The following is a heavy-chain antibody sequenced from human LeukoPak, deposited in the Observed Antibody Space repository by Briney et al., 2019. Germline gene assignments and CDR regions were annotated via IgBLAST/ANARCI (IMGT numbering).Heavy chain of an antibody. V-gene: IGHV3-48*01. D-gene: IGHD6-13*01. Sequence: GGSLRLSCAASGFTFSSYSMNWVRQAPGKGLEWVSYISSSSSTIYYADSVKGRFTISRDNAKNSLYLQMNSLRAEDTAVYYCARVGRAAGPDGMDVWGQGTTVTVSS. J-gene: IGHJ6*02. CDR3: ARVGRAAGPDGMDV. CDR1: GFTFSSYS. CDR2: ISSSSSTI.